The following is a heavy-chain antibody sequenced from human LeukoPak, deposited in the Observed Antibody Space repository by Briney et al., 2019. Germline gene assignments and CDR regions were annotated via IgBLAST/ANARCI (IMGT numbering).Heavy chain of an antibody. D-gene: IGHD6-13*01. CDR1: GGSISYYY. V-gene: IGHV4-39*07. CDR3: ARDTEYSSSSPFDP. CDR2: IYYSGST. J-gene: IGHJ5*02. Sequence: SETLSLTCTVSGGSISYYYWGWIRQPPGKGLEWIGSIYYSGSTYYNPSLKSRVTISLDTSKNQFSLKLSSVTAADTAVYYCARDTEYSSSSPFDPWGQGTLVTVSS.